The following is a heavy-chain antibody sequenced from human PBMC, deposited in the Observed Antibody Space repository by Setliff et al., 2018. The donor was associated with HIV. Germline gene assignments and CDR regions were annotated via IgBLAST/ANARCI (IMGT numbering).Heavy chain of an antibody. V-gene: IGHV3-23*01. J-gene: IGHJ4*02. D-gene: IGHD3-10*01. CDR2: CSGDST. CDR1: GFTFANFA. CDR3: SKEKFTFTVVRGVIDS. Sequence: PGGSLRLSCAASGFTFANFAMGWVRQAPGRGLEWVSGCSGDSTYYADSVKGRFTISRDNSKNTLYLQMNSLRGEDTAFYYCSKEKFTFTVVRGVIDSWGQGTLVTVSS.